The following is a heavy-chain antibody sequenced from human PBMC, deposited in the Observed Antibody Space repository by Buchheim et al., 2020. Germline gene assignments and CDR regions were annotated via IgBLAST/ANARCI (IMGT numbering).Heavy chain of an antibody. J-gene: IGHJ5*02. V-gene: IGHV3-74*01. Sequence: EVQLVESGGGLVQPGGSLRLSCAASGFTFSSYWMHWVRQAPGKGLVWVSRINSDGSSPSYADSVKGRFTISRDNAKNTLYLQMNSLRAEDTAVYYCARERYSSGWYMKRSNWFDPWGQGTL. D-gene: IGHD6-19*01. CDR3: ARERYSSGWYMKRSNWFDP. CDR2: INSDGSSP. CDR1: GFTFSSYW.